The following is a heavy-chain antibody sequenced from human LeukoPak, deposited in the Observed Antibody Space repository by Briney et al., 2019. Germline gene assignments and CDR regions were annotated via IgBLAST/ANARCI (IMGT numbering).Heavy chain of an antibody. J-gene: IGHJ4*02. Sequence: SETLSLTCTVSGDSINSDYWSWIRQPPGKGLEWIGYIYYSGSTNYNPSLKSRVTISVDTSKNQFSLKLSSVTAADTAVYYCARSYYDSSDYYFTSWGQGILVTVSS. CDR1: GDSINSDY. CDR3: ARSYYDSSDYYFTS. CDR2: IYYSGST. V-gene: IGHV4-59*08. D-gene: IGHD3-22*01.